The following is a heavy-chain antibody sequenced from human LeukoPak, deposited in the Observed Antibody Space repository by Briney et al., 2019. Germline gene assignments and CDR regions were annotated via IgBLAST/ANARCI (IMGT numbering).Heavy chain of an antibody. CDR3: GRQGYTASHYFLDY. V-gene: IGHV4-4*07. CDR1: SGSINSYF. Sequence: PSETLSLTCTVSSGSINSYFWGWVRQPAGKGLEWLGRIYSSGTTHYNPSLKSRLTMSVDTSKNQFSLNLRSVTAADTAIYYCGRQGYTASHYFLDYWSQGTPVSVSS. CDR2: IYSSGTT. J-gene: IGHJ4*02. D-gene: IGHD5-12*01.